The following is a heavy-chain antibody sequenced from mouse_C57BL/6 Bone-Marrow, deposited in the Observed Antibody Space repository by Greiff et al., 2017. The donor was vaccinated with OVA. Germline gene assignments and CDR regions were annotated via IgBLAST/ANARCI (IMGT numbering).Heavy chain of an antibody. CDR2: IYPGSGST. CDR1: GYTFTSYW. D-gene: IGHD4-1*01. V-gene: IGHV1-55*01. J-gene: IGHJ3*01. CDR3: ARVGREASWFAY. Sequence: QVQLQQPGAELVKPGASVTMSCKASGYTFTSYWITWVKQRPGQGLEWIGDIYPGSGSTNYNEKFKSKATLTVDTSSSTAYMQLSSLTSEDSAVYYCARVGREASWFAYWGQGTLVTVSA.